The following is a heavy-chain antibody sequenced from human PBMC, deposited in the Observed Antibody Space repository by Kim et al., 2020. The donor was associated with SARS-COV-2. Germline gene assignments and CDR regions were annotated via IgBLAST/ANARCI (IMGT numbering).Heavy chain of an antibody. CDR1: GGSISSNS. CDR2: INYSGST. CDR3: AREGPGGGTYYYYAMDV. D-gene: IGHD2-15*01. J-gene: IGHJ6*02. V-gene: IGHV4-59*01. Sequence: SETLSLTCIVSGGSISSNSWNWIRQPPGKGLEWIGYINYSGSTNYNPSLKSRVTISVDTSKNQFSLKLRSVTATDTAVYYCAREGPGGGTYYYYAMDVWGQGTTVTVSS.